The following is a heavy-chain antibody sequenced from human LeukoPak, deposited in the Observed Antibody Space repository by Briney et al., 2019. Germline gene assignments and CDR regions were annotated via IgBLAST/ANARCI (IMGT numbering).Heavy chain of an antibody. CDR1: GGSCSDYY. CDR3: TGGRDSSKAGDH. V-gene: IGHV4-34*01. Sequence: PSETLSLTCAVSGGSCSDYYCSWIRQPPGKGLGWIWHIHPYGTVYYNSSLMSRLTISTATSTSQFSYSLNSMTAADTTSLYYTGGRDSSKAGDHCGQGTLVTVSS. CDR2: IHPYGTV. J-gene: IGHJ4*02. D-gene: IGHD2-8*01.